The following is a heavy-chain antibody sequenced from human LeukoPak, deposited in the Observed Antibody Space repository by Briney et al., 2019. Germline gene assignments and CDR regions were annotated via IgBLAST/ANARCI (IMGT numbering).Heavy chain of an antibody. D-gene: IGHD5-18*01. Sequence: ASVKVSCKASGGTFSSYAISWVRQAPGQGLEWMGRIIPIFGTANYAQKFQGRVTITTDESTSTAYMELSSLRSEDTAVYYCATTRRNTAMVRDYYFDYWGQGTLVTVSS. V-gene: IGHV1-69*05. CDR1: GGTFSSYA. J-gene: IGHJ4*02. CDR2: IIPIFGTA. CDR3: ATTRRNTAMVRDYYFDY.